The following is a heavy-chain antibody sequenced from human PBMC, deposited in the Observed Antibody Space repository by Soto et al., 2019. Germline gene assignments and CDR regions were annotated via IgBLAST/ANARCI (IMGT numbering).Heavy chain of an antibody. CDR2: IIPILGIA. V-gene: IGHV1-69*04. CDR3: ARDANYDFWSGYSMEKYYYMDV. D-gene: IGHD3-3*01. J-gene: IGHJ6*03. CDR1: GGTFSSYT. Sequence: ASVKVSCKASGGTFSSYTISWVRQAPGQGLEWMGRIIPILGIANYAQKFQGRVTITADKSTSTAYMELSSLRSEDTAVYYCARDANYDFWSGYSMEKYYYMDVWGKGTTVTVSS.